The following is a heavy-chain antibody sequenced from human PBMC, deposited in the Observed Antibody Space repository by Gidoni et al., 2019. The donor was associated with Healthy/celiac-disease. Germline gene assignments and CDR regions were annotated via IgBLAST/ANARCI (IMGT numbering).Heavy chain of an antibody. J-gene: IGHJ4*02. CDR2: ISISSSYI. V-gene: IGHV3-21*01. CDR1: EFTFSSYR. D-gene: IGHD2-8*01. CDR3: ARDAADMVLMVYAGCDY. Sequence: EVQLVEYGGGLVKPGGSLRLSCEASEFTFSSYRMNWVRQAPGKGLEWVSSISISSSYIYYADSVNGRFTIARDNAKNSLYLQMNSLRAEDTAVYYCARDAADMVLMVYAGCDYWGQGTLVTVSS.